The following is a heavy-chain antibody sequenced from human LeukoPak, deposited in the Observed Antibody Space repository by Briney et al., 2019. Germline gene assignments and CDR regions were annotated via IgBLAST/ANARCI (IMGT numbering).Heavy chain of an antibody. Sequence: ASVKVSCKASGYTFTVYYMHWVRQAPGQRLEWMGWINPISGGTNYAQKFQGRVTMTRDTSISTAYREVSRLRSADTAVNYCARDLEAFAIWGEGTMVTVSS. D-gene: IGHD1-1*01. CDR2: INPISGGT. V-gene: IGHV1-2*02. CDR1: GYTFTVYY. CDR3: ARDLEAFAI. J-gene: IGHJ3*02.